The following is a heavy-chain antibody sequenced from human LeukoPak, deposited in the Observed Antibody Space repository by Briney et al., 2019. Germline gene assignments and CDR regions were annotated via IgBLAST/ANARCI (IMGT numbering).Heavy chain of an antibody. V-gene: IGHV1-46*01. Sequence: GASVKVSCKASGYTFTSYGISWVRQAPGQGLEWMGIINPSGGSTSYAQKFQGRVTMTRDTSTSTVYMELSSLRSEDTAVYYCARDVLQIFGVVRYYGMDVWGQGTTVTVSS. D-gene: IGHD3-3*01. J-gene: IGHJ6*02. CDR2: INPSGGST. CDR1: GYTFTSYG. CDR3: ARDVLQIFGVVRYYGMDV.